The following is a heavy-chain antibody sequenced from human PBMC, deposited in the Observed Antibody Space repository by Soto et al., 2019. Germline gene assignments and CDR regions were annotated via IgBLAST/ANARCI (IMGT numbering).Heavy chain of an antibody. V-gene: IGHV4-39*01. CDR2: IYYSGST. CDR1: GGSISSSSYY. CDR3: ARQVAVVTFDY. D-gene: IGHD3-22*01. Sequence: SETLSLICTVSGGSISSSSYYWGWIRQPPGKGLEWIGSIYYSGSTYYNPSLKSRVTISVDTSKNQFSLKLSSVTAADTAVYYCARQVAVVTFDYWGQGTLVTVSS. J-gene: IGHJ4*02.